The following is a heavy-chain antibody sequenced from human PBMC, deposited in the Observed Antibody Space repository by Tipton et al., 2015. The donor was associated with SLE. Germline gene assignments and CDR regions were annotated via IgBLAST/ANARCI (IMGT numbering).Heavy chain of an antibody. D-gene: IGHD3-3*01. Sequence: TLSLTCAVYGGSFSGYYWSWIRQPPGKGLEWIGEINHSGSTNYNPSLKGRVTISVDTSKNQFSLKLSSVTAADTAVYYCAKRNEFLSVHYGVYSGMDVWVQGTAVTVS. CDR2: INHSGST. CDR1: GGSFSGYY. CDR3: AKRNEFLSVHYGVYSGMDV. V-gene: IGHV4-34*01. J-gene: IGHJ6*02.